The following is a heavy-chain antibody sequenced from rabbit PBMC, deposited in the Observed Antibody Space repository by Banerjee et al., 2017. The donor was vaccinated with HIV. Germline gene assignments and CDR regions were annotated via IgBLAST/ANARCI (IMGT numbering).Heavy chain of an antibody. CDR3: ARYAGDSAYYDL. CDR1: GFSFSSYW. J-gene: IGHJ4*01. CDR2: IYTGSSGST. V-gene: IGHV1S45*01. Sequence: QEQLEESGGDLVKPGASLTLTCTASGFSFSSYWMSWVRQAPGKGLEWIACIYTGSSGSTYYANWAKGRFTVSKTSSTTVTLQMTSLTAADTATYFCARYAGDSAYYDLWGQGTLVTVS. D-gene: IGHD1-1*01.